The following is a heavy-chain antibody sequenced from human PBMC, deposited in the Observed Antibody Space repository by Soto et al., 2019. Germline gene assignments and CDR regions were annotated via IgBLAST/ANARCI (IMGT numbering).Heavy chain of an antibody. V-gene: IGHV3-7*01. CDR1: GFTFSSYW. CDR2: IKQDVSVE. D-gene: IGHD3-10*01. Sequence: EVQLVESGGGLVQPGGSLRLSCAASGFTFSSYWMSWVRQAPGKGLEWVANIKQDVSVEYYVDSVKGRFTISRDNAKNSLYLEMSSLRAEDTAVYYCARDHRGVTDYFDYWGQGTLVTVSS. J-gene: IGHJ4*02. CDR3: ARDHRGVTDYFDY.